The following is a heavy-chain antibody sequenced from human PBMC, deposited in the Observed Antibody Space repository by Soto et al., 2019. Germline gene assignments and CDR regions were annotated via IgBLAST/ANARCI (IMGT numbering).Heavy chain of an antibody. J-gene: IGHJ4*02. CDR3: ARVLRGGYDVDY. D-gene: IGHD5-12*01. CDR2: IYYSGST. Sequence: KPSDTLYLTSTVSGGTISSCDYYWSWIRQPPGKGLEWIGYIYYSGSTYYNPSLKSRVTISVDTSKNQFSLKLSSVTAADTAVYYCARVLRGGYDVDYWGQGTLVTVSS. V-gene: IGHV4-30-4*02. CDR1: GGTISSCDYY.